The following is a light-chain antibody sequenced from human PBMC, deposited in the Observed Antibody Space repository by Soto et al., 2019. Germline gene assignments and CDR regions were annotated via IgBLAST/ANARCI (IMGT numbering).Light chain of an antibody. CDR1: QSVRSTY. CDR2: DAY. V-gene: IGKV3-20*01. Sequence: EIVLTQSPGTLSLSPGERATLSCRASQSVRSTYLAWYQQKPGHSPRLLIYDAYRRATGIPDRFSGSATGADFTLTISRLEPEDSAVYYCQQYGPSPTYTFGQGTNLAIK. CDR3: QQYGPSPTYT. J-gene: IGKJ2*01.